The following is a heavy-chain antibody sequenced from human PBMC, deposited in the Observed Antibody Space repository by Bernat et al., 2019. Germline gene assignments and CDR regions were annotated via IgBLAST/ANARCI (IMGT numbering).Heavy chain of an antibody. V-gene: IGHV3-7*01. CDR1: GFTFSSYW. CDR3: ARALDSSGWYSRSGFYLDY. J-gene: IGHJ4*02. Sequence: EVQLVESGGDLVQPGGSLRLSCAVSGFTFSSYWMTWVRQAPGKGLEWVANIKQDETEKYYVDSVKGRFTISRDNAKNSLSLQMNSLRAEDTAVYYCARALDSSGWYSRSGFYLDYWGQGTLVTVSS. D-gene: IGHD6-19*01. CDR2: IKQDETEK.